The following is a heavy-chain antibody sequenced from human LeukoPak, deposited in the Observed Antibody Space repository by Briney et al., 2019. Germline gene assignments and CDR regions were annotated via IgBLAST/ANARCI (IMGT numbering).Heavy chain of an antibody. Sequence: PGGSLRLSCAASGFTCSTYWKHWVRQAPGNGLVWVSRINNDGSSTSYADSVKGRFTISRDNAKNTLYLQMDNLRAEDTAVYYCTRGRYYFEYWGQGTLVTVSS. CDR1: GFTCSTYW. D-gene: IGHD3-3*01. J-gene: IGHJ4*02. V-gene: IGHV3-74*01. CDR3: TRGRYYFEY. CDR2: INNDGSST.